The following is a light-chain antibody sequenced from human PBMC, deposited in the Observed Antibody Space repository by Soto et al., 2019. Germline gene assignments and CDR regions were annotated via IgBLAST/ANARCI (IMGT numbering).Light chain of an antibody. J-gene: IGKJ1*01. Sequence: VVMAHSPATLSVSPGGRATLSCRASQRISSNLAWYQQQPGQAPRRLIYGASTRAPGIPARFSGSGAETEFTLTISSLQSEDFAVYYCQHYNNWPPWTFGQGTKVDIK. CDR3: QHYNNWPPWT. CDR1: QRISSN. V-gene: IGKV3-15*01. CDR2: GAS.